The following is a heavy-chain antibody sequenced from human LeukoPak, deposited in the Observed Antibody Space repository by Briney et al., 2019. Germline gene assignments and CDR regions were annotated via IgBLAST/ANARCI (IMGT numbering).Heavy chain of an antibody. CDR1: GYSFNSYW. CDR2: IYPGDSDT. J-gene: IGHJ4*02. V-gene: IGHV5-51*01. D-gene: IGHD3-10*01. Sequence: GESLNIFCRGSGYSFNSYWNGWVRPVPGKGLEYMGIIYPGDSDTRYSPSFQGQVTISADKSFSTAYLQWSSLKASDTAMYYCATLVGYGSFFDYWGQGTLVTVSS. CDR3: ATLVGYGSFFDY.